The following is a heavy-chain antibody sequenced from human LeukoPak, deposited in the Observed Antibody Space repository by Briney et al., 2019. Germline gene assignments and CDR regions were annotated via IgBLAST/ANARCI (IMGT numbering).Heavy chain of an antibody. CDR3: ARNNGVQPYYFDY. Sequence: GGSLRLSCAASGFTFSSYWMSWVRQAPGKGLEWVANIKQDGSEKYYVDSVKGRFTISRDNAKNSLYLQMNSLRAEDTAVYYCARNNGVQPYYFDYWGQGTLVTVSS. CDR2: IKQDGSEK. CDR1: GFTFSSYW. J-gene: IGHJ4*02. V-gene: IGHV3-7*05. D-gene: IGHD2-8*01.